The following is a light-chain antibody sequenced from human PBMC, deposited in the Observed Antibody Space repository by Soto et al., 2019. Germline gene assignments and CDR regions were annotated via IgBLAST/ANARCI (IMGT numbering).Light chain of an antibody. CDR3: QQYNHWVT. V-gene: IGKV1-27*01. CDR2: AAS. J-gene: IGKJ3*01. CDR1: QGILTY. Sequence: DIQMTQSRSCLAVRVVDRVTSTCRASQGILTYLAWYQQKPGQVPELLIQAASTLQPGVPSRFSGSGSGTEFTLTISSLQSEDFALYYCQQYNHWVTFGPGTKVDNK.